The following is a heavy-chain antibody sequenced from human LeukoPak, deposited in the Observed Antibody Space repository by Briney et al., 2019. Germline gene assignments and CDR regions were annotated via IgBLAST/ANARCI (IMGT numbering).Heavy chain of an antibody. CDR1: GGSFSGYH. CDR2: INHSGST. D-gene: IGHD2-2*01. V-gene: IGHV4-34*01. Sequence: SETLSLTCAVYGGSFSGYHWSWIRQPPGKGLEWIGEINHSGSTNYNPSLKSRVTISVDTSKNQFSLKLSSVTAADTAVYYCATRSTPNYYYGMDVWGQGTTVTVSS. J-gene: IGHJ6*02. CDR3: ATRSTPNYYYGMDV.